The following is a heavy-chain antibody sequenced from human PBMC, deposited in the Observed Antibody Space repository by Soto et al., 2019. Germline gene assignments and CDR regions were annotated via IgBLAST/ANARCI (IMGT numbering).Heavy chain of an antibody. CDR1: GFTFSDYY. D-gene: IGHD4-17*01. CDR2: LSPSGGET. V-gene: IGHV3-23*01. Sequence: GGSLRLSCAASGFTFSDYYMTWVRQAPGKGLEWVSALSPSGGETYYADSVKGRFTISRDNSMNALYLQMNSLGVEDTAVYYCAHPRGYGVFDAYDIWGQGTMVTVSS. J-gene: IGHJ3*02. CDR3: AHPRGYGVFDAYDI.